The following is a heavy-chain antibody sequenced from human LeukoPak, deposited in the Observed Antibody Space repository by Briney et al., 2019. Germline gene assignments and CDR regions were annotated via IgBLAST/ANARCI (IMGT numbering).Heavy chain of an antibody. Sequence: GGSLRLSCAASGFTFSSYAMSWARQAPGKGLEWVASINSDGSEGYYADVVKGRFTISRDNAKNSLYLQINSLRAEDTAVYYCARSSYSSSSSVWGQGTMVTVSS. D-gene: IGHD6-6*01. CDR1: GFTFSSYA. CDR3: ARSSYSSSSSV. CDR2: INSDGSEG. V-gene: IGHV3-7*03. J-gene: IGHJ3*01.